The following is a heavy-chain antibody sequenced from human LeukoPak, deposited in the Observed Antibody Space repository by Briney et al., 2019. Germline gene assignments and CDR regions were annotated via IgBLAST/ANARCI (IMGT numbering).Heavy chain of an antibody. V-gene: IGHV3-7*04. J-gene: IGHJ4*02. CDR2: INQDGSVE. CDR3: ARDCCASGSHDY. CDR1: GFTISNYW. D-gene: IGHD3-10*01. Sequence: TGGSLRLSCAASGFTISNYWMNWVRQAPGEGLEWVANINQDGSVEHYVVSVKGRFTISRDNAKNSLYLQMNTLRAEDTAVYYCARDCCASGSHDYWGQGALVTVSS.